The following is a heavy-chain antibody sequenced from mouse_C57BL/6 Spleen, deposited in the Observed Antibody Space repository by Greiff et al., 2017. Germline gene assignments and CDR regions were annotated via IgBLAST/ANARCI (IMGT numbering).Heavy chain of an antibody. CDR3: ARSDQGYFDV. J-gene: IGHJ1*03. D-gene: IGHD3-2*02. V-gene: IGHV1-82*01. CDR2: IYPGDGDT. Sequence: VQLQQSGPELVKPGASVKISCKASGYAFSSSWMNWVKQRPGKGLEWIGRIYPGDGDTNYNGKFKGKATLTADKSSSTAYMQLSSLTSEDSAVYFCARSDQGYFDVWGTGTTVTVSS. CDR1: GYAFSSSW.